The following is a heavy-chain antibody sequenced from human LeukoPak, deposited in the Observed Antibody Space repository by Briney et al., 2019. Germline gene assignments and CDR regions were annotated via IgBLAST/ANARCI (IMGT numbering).Heavy chain of an antibody. CDR1: GGTFSIHT. CDR3: ARGRGDGYNSPRDALDI. Sequence: GASVKVSCKASGGTFSIHTITWVRQAPGQGLEWVGGILPIFGAPNYAQKFQGRVTITTDESTNTAYMELISPRSEDTAVYYCARGRGDGYNSPRDALDIWGQGTMVTVSS. D-gene: IGHD5-24*01. V-gene: IGHV1-69*05. CDR2: ILPIFGAP. J-gene: IGHJ3*02.